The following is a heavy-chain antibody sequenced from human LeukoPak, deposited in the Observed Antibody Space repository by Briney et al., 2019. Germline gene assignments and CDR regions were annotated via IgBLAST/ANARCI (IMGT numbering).Heavy chain of an antibody. D-gene: IGHD6-6*01. CDR1: GGSLSGYY. J-gene: IGHJ5*02. Sequence: PSETLSLTCAVFGGSLSGYYWSWIRQPPGKGLEWIAEINRSGSPNYNPSLKSRVTISVDTSKNQFSLKLSSVTAADTAVYYCARGPIAARRGWFDPWGQGTLVTVSS. CDR2: INRSGSP. V-gene: IGHV4-34*01. CDR3: ARGPIAARRGWFDP.